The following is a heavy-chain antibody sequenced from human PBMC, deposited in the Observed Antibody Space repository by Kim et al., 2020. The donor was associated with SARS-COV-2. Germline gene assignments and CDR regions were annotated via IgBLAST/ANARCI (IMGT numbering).Heavy chain of an antibody. Sequence: YAQKFQGRVTMTRNTSISTAYMELSSLRSEDTAVYYCVRAAYGGNSGSDYWGQGTLVTVSS. J-gene: IGHJ4*02. D-gene: IGHD4-17*01. CDR3: VRAAYGGNSGSDY. V-gene: IGHV1-8*01.